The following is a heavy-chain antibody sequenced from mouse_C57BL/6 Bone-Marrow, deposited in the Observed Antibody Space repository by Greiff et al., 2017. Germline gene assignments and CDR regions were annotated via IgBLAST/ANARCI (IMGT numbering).Heavy chain of an antibody. Sequence: VQLQQSGAELARPGASVKLSCKASGYTFTSYGISWVKQRTGQGLEWIGEIYPRSGNTYYNEKFKGKATLTADKSSSTAYMELRSLTSEDSAVYFCARRAGTAWFAYWGQGTLVTVSA. J-gene: IGHJ3*01. V-gene: IGHV1-81*01. CDR1: GYTFTSYG. CDR2: IYPRSGNT. CDR3: ARRAGTAWFAY. D-gene: IGHD4-1*01.